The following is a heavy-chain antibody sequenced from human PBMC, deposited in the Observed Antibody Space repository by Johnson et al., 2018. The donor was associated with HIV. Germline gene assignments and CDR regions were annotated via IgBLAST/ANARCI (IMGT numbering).Heavy chain of an antibody. J-gene: IGHJ3*02. Sequence: VQLVESGGGVVQPGRSLRLSCAASGFTFSSYGMHWVRQAPGKGLEWGAVILYDGSNKYYADSVKGRFTISGDNSNKTLYLQMNSLRTEDTAVYYCAKDRVEEVVVHDAFDIWGQGTMVTVSS. D-gene: IGHD3-22*01. CDR2: ILYDGSNK. CDR3: AKDRVEEVVVHDAFDI. CDR1: GFTFSSYG. V-gene: IGHV3-30*18.